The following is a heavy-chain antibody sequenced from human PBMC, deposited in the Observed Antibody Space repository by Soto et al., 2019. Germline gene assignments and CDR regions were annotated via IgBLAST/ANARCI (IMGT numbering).Heavy chain of an antibody. J-gene: IGHJ4*02. CDR2: ISSGSSSTI. V-gene: IGHV3-48*02. CDR1: GFTFSSYS. Sequence: GSLSLSCAASGFTFSSYSMNWVRQAPGKGLEWVSYISSGSSSTIYYVDSVKGRFTIYRANTKNSLYLKMNSTRDEDTAVYYCASVPPGLQYCFCDYWGQGTLVTVSS. CDR3: ASVPPGLQYCFCDY. D-gene: IGHD2-21*02.